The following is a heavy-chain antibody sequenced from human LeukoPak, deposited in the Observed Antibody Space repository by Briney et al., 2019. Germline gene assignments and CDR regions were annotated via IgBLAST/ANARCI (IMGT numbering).Heavy chain of an antibody. D-gene: IGHD3-3*01. V-gene: IGHV4-34*01. CDR2: INHSGCT. Sequence: SETLSLTCAVYGGSFSGYYWSWIRQPPGKGLEWIGEINHSGCTNYNPSLKSRVTISVDTSKNQFSLKLSSVTAADTAVYYCARGRITIFGVVTEGFDPWGQGTLVTVSS. CDR1: GGSFSGYY. J-gene: IGHJ5*02. CDR3: ARGRITIFGVVTEGFDP.